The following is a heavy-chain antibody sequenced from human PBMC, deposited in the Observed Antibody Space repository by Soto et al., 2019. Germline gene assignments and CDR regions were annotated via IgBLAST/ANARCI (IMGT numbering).Heavy chain of an antibody. CDR3: ALTATRTREGYYYYYMDV. CDR2: INPSGGST. CDR1: GYTFTSYY. J-gene: IGHJ6*03. Sequence: ASVKVSCKASGYTFTSYYMHWVRQAPGQGLEWMGIINPSGGSTSYAQKFQGRVTMTRDTSTSTVYMELSSLRSEDTAVYYCALTATRTREGYYYYYMDVWGKGTTVTVSS. V-gene: IGHV1-46*03. D-gene: IGHD4-4*01.